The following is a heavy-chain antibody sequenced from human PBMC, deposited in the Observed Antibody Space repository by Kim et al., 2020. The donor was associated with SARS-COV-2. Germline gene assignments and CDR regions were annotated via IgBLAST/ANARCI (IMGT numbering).Heavy chain of an antibody. CDR2: FAGSGPST. D-gene: IGHD3-10*01. V-gene: IGHV3-23*01. Sequence: GSLRLSCAASGFTVSSDGMDWVRQAPGKGLEWVSSFAGSGPSTYYADSVQGRFTISRDNSKNTLYLQMNSLRVEETALYYCAKGGGGSGFEYWGQGTLVTVSS. CDR1: GFTVSSDG. J-gene: IGHJ4*02. CDR3: AKGGGGSGFEY.